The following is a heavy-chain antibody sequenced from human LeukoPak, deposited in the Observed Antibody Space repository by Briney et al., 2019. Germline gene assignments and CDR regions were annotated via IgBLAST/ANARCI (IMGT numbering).Heavy chain of an antibody. CDR3: ARSAPDPDF. D-gene: IGHD6-13*01. Sequence: SQTLSLTCAISGDSVSSKSAAWNWIRQSPARGLEWLGRTFYRSKWKNDCAASVKSRITINPDTSKNQFSLQLRSVTPEDTAVYYCARSAPDPDFWGQGTLVTVSS. CDR2: TFYRSKWKN. V-gene: IGHV6-1*01. J-gene: IGHJ4*02. CDR1: GDSVSSKSAA.